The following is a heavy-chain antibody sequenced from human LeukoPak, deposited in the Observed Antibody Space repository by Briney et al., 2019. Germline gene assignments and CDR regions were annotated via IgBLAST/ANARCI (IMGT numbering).Heavy chain of an antibody. V-gene: IGHV4-30-2*01. CDR2: INHSGST. Sequence: PSETLSLTCAVSGGSISSGGYSWSWIRQPPGKGLEWIGEINHSGSTNYNPSLRSRVTISVDTSKNQFSLKLSSVTAADTAVYYWSISAQQLVLYWDQGTLVTVSS. CDR3: SISAQQLVLY. CDR1: GGSISSGGYS. J-gene: IGHJ4*02. D-gene: IGHD6-13*01.